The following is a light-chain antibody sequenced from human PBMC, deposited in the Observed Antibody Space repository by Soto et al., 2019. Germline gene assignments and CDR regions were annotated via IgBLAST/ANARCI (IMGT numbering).Light chain of an antibody. CDR2: DVS. Sequence: QPVVTQPRSVSGSPGQSVTMSCTGTSSDVGGYNYVSWYQQHPGKAPKLMIYDVSKRPSGVPDRFSGSKSGNTASLTISGLQAEDEADYDCYSYAGSYTPYVVFGGGTKLTVL. CDR3: YSYAGSYTPYVV. V-gene: IGLV2-11*01. CDR1: SSDVGGYNY. J-gene: IGLJ2*01.